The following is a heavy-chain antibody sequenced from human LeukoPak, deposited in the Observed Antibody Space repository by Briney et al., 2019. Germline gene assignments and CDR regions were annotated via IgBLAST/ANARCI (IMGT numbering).Heavy chain of an antibody. D-gene: IGHD2-15*01. CDR1: GVTFTSFW. CDR3: ARGGCSGGACYLDS. V-gene: IGHV3-74*01. CDR2: INSDETSI. Sequence: PGGSLRLSCATSGVTFTSFWMHWVRQGPGKGLVWVSRINSDETSISYADSVTGRFTISRDNAKNTLYLQMNSLRAEDTAVYFCARGGCSGGACYLDSWGQGILVTVSS. J-gene: IGHJ4*02.